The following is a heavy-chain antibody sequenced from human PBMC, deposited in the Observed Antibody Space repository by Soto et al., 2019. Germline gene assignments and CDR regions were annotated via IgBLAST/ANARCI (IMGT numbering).Heavy chain of an antibody. CDR2: FDPEDGKR. CDR3: ATGRGVDRRLE. Sequence: ASVKVSCKVSGYTLTELSMHWVRQAPGKGLEWMGGFDPEDGKRIYAQKFQGRVTMTEDTSTETSYMELNGLRSEDTAVYYCATGRGVDRRLEWGQGTLVTVSS. V-gene: IGHV1-24*01. J-gene: IGHJ4*02. D-gene: IGHD3-10*01. CDR1: GYTLTELS.